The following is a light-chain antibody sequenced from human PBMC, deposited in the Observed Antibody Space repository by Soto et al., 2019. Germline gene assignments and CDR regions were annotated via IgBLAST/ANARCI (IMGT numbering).Light chain of an antibody. J-gene: IGKJ5*01. Sequence: EIVLTQSTGTLSLSPWETATLSCRAGQTIGRNNLAWYQQKPGQGPRLLIFGTSTRATGIPARFSGSGSGTLFTLTITSLQSEDFAVYYCQQYNNWPLITFGQGTLLAIK. CDR2: GTS. V-gene: IGKV3-15*01. CDR1: QTIGRNN. CDR3: QQYNNWPLIT.